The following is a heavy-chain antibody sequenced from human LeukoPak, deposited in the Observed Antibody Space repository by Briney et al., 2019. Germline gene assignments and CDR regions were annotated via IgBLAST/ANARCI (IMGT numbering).Heavy chain of an antibody. D-gene: IGHD1-26*01. J-gene: IGHJ4*02. CDR2: IWYDGSDN. CDR3: AKDVTGSYSSFDY. CDR1: GFXFSNYG. V-gene: IGHV3-30*18. Sequence: GRSLRLSCAASGFXFSNYGIHWVRQAPGKGREWVALIWYDGSDNHYADSVKGRFTISRDNSKNTLYLQMNSLRAEDTAVYYCAKDVTGSYSSFDYWGQGTLVTVSS.